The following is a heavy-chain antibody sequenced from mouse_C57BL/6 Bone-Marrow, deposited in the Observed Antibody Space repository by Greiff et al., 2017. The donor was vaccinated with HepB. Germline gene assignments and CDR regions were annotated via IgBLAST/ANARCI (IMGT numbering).Heavy chain of an antibody. CDR3: ARWGGYDYYAMDY. J-gene: IGHJ4*01. CDR1: GYIFTDYY. D-gene: IGHD3-2*02. CDR2: INPYNGGT. Sequence: EVKLVESGPVLVKPGASVKMSCKASGYIFTDYYMNWVKQSHGKSLEWIGVINPYNGGTSYNQKFKGKATLTVDKSSSTAYMELNSLTSEDSAVYYCARWGGYDYYAMDYWGQGTSVTVSS. V-gene: IGHV1-19*01.